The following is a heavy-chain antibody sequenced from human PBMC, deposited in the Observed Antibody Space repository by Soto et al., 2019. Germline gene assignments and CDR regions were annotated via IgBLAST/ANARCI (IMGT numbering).Heavy chain of an antibody. CDR1: GFTFSGYS. D-gene: IGHD3-16*02. CDR2: ISSGSSTT. Sequence: PGGSLRLSCAASGFTFSGYSLNWVRQAAGKGLEWISYISSGSSTTYYADSVKGRFTISRDDAENSLYLQMNSLIAEDTAVYYCARALGELSFTYWGQGTLVTVSS. J-gene: IGHJ4*02. CDR3: ARALGELSFTY. V-gene: IGHV3-48*01.